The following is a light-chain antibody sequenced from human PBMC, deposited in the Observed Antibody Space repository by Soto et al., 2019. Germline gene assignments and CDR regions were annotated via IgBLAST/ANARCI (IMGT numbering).Light chain of an antibody. CDR2: DVN. Sequence: QSALTQPASVSGSPGQSITISCTGTSSDIGAYNFFSWYQQHPGKAPKLMLYDVNIRPSGVSNRFSGSKSGNTASLTISGLQAEDEAYYYCSSWTTSTTMIFGGGTKVTVL. CDR3: SSWTTSTTMI. J-gene: IGLJ2*01. CDR1: SSDIGAYNF. V-gene: IGLV2-14*03.